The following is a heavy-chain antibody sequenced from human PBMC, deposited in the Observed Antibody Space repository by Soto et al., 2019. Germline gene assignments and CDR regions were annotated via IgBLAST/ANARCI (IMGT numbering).Heavy chain of an antibody. CDR3: AMAYCSSTSCYRDY. CDR1: GGTFSSYT. J-gene: IGHJ4*02. V-gene: IGHV1-69*02. D-gene: IGHD2-2*02. Sequence: SVKVSCKASGGTFSSYTISWVRQAPGQGLEWMGRIIPILGIANYAQKFQGRVTITADKATRTAYMELSSLRSEDTAVYYCAMAYCSSTSCYRDYWGQGTLVTVS. CDR2: IIPILGIA.